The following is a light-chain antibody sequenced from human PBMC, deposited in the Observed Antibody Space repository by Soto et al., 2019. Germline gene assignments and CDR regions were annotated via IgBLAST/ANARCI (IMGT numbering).Light chain of an antibody. V-gene: IGKV3-15*01. CDR3: QQYNNWPTWT. CDR2: GAS. Sequence: EIVMTQSPATLSVSPGERATLSCRARQSVSSDLAWSQQKPGQAPRLLIYGASTRATGFPARFSGSGSGTEFTLTISSLQSEDFAVYYCQQYNNWPTWTFGQGTRVQI. J-gene: IGKJ1*01. CDR1: QSVSSD.